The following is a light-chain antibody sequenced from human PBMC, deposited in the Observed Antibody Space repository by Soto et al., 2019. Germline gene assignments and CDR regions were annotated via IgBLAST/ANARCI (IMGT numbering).Light chain of an antibody. J-gene: IGKJ4*01. Sequence: DVQMTQSPSSLSASVGDRVTITCRASQDINSYLAWYQQKPGNAPKSLIYAASSLQTGVPSRFSGSESGTDFTLTINNLQPEDSATYYCQQYKIYPLTFGGGTKVEI. CDR1: QDINSY. CDR3: QQYKIYPLT. V-gene: IGKV1D-16*01. CDR2: AAS.